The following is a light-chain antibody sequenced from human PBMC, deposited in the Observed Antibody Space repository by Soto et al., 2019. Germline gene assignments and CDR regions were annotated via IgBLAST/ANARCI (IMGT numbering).Light chain of an antibody. CDR1: QSVSSK. CDR2: DAS. J-gene: IGKJ4*01. CDR3: QQYINWPPLT. Sequence: EIVMTQSPAALSVSPGERATLSCRASQSVSSKLVWYQQKPGQAPRLLIYDASTRATGIPARFSGSGSGTEFTLTISSLQSEDFAVYYCQQYINWPPLTFGGGTKVDIK. V-gene: IGKV3-15*01.